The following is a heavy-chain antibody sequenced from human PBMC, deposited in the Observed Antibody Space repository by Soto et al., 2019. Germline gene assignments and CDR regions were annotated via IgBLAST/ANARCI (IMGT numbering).Heavy chain of an antibody. CDR1: GGTFSSYA. CDR3: ASRTGYSSGWDKDDTFNDAFDI. Sequence: QVQLVQSGAEVKKPGSSVKVSCKASGGTFSSYAISWVRQAPGQGLEWMGGIIPIFGTANYAQKFQGRVTTTADESTSTAYMELSSLRSEDSAVYYCASRTGYSSGWDKDDTFNDAFDIWGQGTIVTVAS. CDR2: IIPIFGTA. J-gene: IGHJ3*02. D-gene: IGHD6-19*01. V-gene: IGHV1-69*01.